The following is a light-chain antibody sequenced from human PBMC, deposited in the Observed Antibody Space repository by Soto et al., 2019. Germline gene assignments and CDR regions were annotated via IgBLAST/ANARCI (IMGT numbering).Light chain of an antibody. V-gene: IGKV3-20*01. CDR1: QNVSSSF. CDR3: QQNSSSSWT. J-gene: IGKJ1*01. CDR2: GAS. Sequence: IVWTQCHGTLSFSPSEISTLACSASQNVSSSFLAWYQQKPGQAPRLLIYGASTRDSGVPARFSGSGSGTEFTLTISRLEPEDLAMYYCQQNSSSSWTFGQGTKVDI.